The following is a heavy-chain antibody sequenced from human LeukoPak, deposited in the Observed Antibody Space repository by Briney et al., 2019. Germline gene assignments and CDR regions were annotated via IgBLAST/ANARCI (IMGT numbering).Heavy chain of an antibody. V-gene: IGHV3-74*01. CDR3: ASDSPYYGMDV. Sequence: GGSLRLSCAASGFPFGSYWMHWVRQVPGKGLLWVSRINSDGSATIYADSVRGRFTISRDNAKNTLYLQMSGLRVEDTAVYHCASDSPYYGMDVWGQGTTVTVSS. J-gene: IGHJ6*02. CDR1: GFPFGSYW. CDR2: INSDGSAT.